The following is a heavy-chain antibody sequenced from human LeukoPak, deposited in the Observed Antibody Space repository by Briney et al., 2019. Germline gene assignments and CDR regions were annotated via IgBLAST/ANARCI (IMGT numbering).Heavy chain of an antibody. CDR1: GGSISSSSYY. Sequence: SETLSLTCTVSGGSISSSSYYWGWIRQPPGKGLEWIGSIYYSGSTYYNPSLKSRVTISVDTSKNQFSLKLSSVTAADTAVYYCAMRRLGGYYWGQGTLVTVSS. CDR2: IYYSGST. V-gene: IGHV4-39*07. CDR3: AMRRLGGYY. J-gene: IGHJ4*02. D-gene: IGHD6-25*01.